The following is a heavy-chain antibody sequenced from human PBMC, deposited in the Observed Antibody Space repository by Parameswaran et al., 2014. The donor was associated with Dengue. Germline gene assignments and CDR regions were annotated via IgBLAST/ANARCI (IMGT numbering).Heavy chain of an antibody. Sequence: GGSLRLSCKGSGYSFTSYWISWVRQMPGKGLEWMGRIDPSDSYTNYSPSFQGHVTISADKSISTAYLQWSSLKASDTAMYYCARPQAVLLWPMDVWGQGTTVTVSS. V-gene: IGHV5-10-1*01. CDR2: IDPSDSYT. J-gene: IGHJ6*02. CDR3: ARPQAVLLWPMDV. CDR1: GYSFTSYW. D-gene: IGHD3-10*01.